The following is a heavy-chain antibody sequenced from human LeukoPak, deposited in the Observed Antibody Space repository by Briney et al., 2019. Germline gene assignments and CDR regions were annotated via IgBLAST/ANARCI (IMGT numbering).Heavy chain of an antibody. D-gene: IGHD3-9*01. Sequence: SETLSLTCTVSGGSIRSSYYYWGWIRQPPGKGLEWIGEINHSGSTNYNPSLKSRVTISVDTSKNQFSLKLSSVTAADTAVYYCARARVLRYFDWSQQYYYYGMDVWGQGTTVTVSS. J-gene: IGHJ6*02. CDR2: INHSGST. CDR1: GGSIRSSYYY. CDR3: ARARVLRYFDWSQQYYYYGMDV. V-gene: IGHV4-39*07.